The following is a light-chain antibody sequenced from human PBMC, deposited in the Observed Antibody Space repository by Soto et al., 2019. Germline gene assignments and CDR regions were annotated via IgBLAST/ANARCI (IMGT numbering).Light chain of an antibody. CDR1: GSDIGAYNF. CDR3: TSYEGRKFWG. Sequence: QSALAQPPSASGSPGQSVTISCTGSGSDIGAYNFVSWYQQHPGKAPKLMIFGVTERPSGVPDRFSGSKSGNTASLTVSGLQADVEAVYYGTSYEGRKFWGFGEGPKLTV. J-gene: IGLJ3*02. V-gene: IGLV2-8*01. CDR2: GVT.